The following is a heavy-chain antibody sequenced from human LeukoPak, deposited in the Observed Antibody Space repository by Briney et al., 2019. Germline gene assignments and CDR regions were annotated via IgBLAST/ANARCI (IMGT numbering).Heavy chain of an antibody. CDR3: ARGPEYSPWHQYES. CDR1: GGSFSGYY. D-gene: IGHD2/OR15-2a*01. V-gene: IGHV4-59*01. Sequence: SETLSLTCAVYGGSFSGYYWSWIRQPPGKGLEWIGYIYYSGSTNYNPSLKSRVTISVDTSKNQFSLKLSSVTAADTAVYYCARGPEYSPWHQYESWGQGTLVTVSS. CDR2: IYYSGST. J-gene: IGHJ4*02.